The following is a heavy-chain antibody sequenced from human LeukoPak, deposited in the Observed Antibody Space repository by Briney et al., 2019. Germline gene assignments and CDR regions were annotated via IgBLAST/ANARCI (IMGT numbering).Heavy chain of an antibody. D-gene: IGHD6-13*01. J-gene: IGHJ4*02. Sequence: SETLSLTCTVSGGSISSYYWSWIRQPPGKGLEWIGYIYYSGSTNYNPSLKSRVTISVDTPKNQFSLKLSSVTAADTAVYYCARTFSSSWSSHFDYWGQGTLVTVSS. CDR2: IYYSGST. CDR3: ARTFSSSWSSHFDY. V-gene: IGHV4-59*01. CDR1: GGSISSYY.